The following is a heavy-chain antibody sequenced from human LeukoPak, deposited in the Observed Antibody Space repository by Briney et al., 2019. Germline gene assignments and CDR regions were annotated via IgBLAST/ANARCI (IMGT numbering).Heavy chain of an antibody. Sequence: PGGSLRLSCAASGFTFNDYYMSWVRQAPGKGLEWVSYISSSGSTIYYADSVKGRFTISRDNAKNSLYLQMNSLRAEDTAVYYCASSSPSIFWGGPVHLDYWGQGTLVTVSS. J-gene: IGHJ4*02. CDR1: GFTFNDYY. D-gene: IGHD3-3*01. V-gene: IGHV3-11*01. CDR3: ASSSPSIFWGGPVHLDY. CDR2: ISSSGSTI.